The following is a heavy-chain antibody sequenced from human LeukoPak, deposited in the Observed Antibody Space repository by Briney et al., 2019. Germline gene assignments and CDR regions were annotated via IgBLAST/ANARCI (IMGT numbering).Heavy chain of an antibody. CDR1: GFTFGTYG. Sequence: PGGSLRLSCEGSGFTFGTYGMSWVRHAPGRGLEWVATISGSGVSIYYAESVKDRFTISRDNTENTVSLQMNSLRAEDTALYYCAEVGWYGDLEHWGQGTQVAVSS. D-gene: IGHD3-10*01. CDR2: ISGSGVSI. J-gene: IGHJ1*01. V-gene: IGHV3-23*01. CDR3: AEVGWYGDLEH.